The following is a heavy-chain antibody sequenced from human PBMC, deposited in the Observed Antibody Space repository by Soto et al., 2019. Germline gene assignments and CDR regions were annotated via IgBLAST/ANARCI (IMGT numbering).Heavy chain of an antibody. CDR2: INHSGST. CDR3: ARGAVGYYDFWSGFNRDGMDV. V-gene: IGHV4-34*01. CDR1: GGSFSGYY. J-gene: IGHJ6*02. D-gene: IGHD3-3*01. Sequence: SETLSLTCAVYGGSFSGYYWSWIRQPPGKGLEWIGEINHSGSTNYNPSLKSRVTISVGTSKNQFSLKLSSVTAADTAVYYCARGAVGYYDFWSGFNRDGMDVWGQGTTVTVSS.